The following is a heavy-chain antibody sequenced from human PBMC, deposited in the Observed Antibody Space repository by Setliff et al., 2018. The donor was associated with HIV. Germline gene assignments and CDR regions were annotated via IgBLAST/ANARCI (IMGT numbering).Heavy chain of an antibody. J-gene: IGHJ6*03. CDR3: ASSGYNYGGYYMDV. CDR2: IKQDGSEK. V-gene: IGHV3-7*03. D-gene: IGHD5-18*01. CDR1: GFTFSSCW. Sequence: GGSLRLSCAATGFTFSSCWVTWVRQGPGKGLEWVANIKQDGSEKYYVDSVKGRFTISRDNGKNSLYLQMNSLRAEDTAVYYCASSGYNYGGYYMDVWGKGTTVTVSS.